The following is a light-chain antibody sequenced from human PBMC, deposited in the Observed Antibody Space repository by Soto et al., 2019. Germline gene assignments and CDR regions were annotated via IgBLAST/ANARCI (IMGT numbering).Light chain of an antibody. V-gene: IGKV3-15*01. CDR2: GAS. Sequence: EIVMTQSPATLSVSPGERATLSCRASQSVSSNLAWYQQKPGQAPRLLIYGASTRATGIPARFSGSGSGTDFTLTINRLEPEDFVVYYCQLYGDSRKTFGQGTKVDIK. CDR1: QSVSSN. J-gene: IGKJ1*01. CDR3: QLYGDSRKT.